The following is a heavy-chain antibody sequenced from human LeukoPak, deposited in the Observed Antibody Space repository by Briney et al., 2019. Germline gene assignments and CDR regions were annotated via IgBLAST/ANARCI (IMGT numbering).Heavy chain of an antibody. V-gene: IGHV3-48*04. CDR1: GFTFSSYS. CDR3: ARGRGSGYYGH. D-gene: IGHD3-22*01. CDR2: ISSSSSTI. Sequence: GGSLRLSCAASGFTFSSYSMNWVRQAPGKGLEWVSYISSSSSTIYYADSVKGRFTISRDNAKNSLYLQMNSLRAEDTAVYYCARGRGSGYYGHWGQGTLVTVSS. J-gene: IGHJ4*02.